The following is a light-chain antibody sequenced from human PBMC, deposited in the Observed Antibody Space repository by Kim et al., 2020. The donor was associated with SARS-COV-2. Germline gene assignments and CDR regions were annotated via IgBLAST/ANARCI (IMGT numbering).Light chain of an antibody. CDR1: SSDVGGYNY. CDR2: DVG. CDR3: SSDTSSSTYV. J-gene: IGLJ1*01. V-gene: IGLV2-14*03. Sequence: QSNTISCTGTSSDVGGYNYVSWYQQHPGKAPKLMIYDVGNRPSGVSNRFSGSKSGNTASLTISGLQAEDEADYYCSSDTSSSTYVFGTGTKVTVL.